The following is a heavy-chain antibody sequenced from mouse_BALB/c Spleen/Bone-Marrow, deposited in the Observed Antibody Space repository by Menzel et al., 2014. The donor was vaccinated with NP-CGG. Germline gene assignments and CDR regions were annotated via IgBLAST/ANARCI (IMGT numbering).Heavy chain of an antibody. CDR1: AYTFTDYY. J-gene: IGHJ3*01. Sequence: VQRVESGAELARPGTSVKLSCKASAYTFTDYYINWVKQRTGQGLEWIGEIYPGSGNTYYNEKFKGKATLTADKSSSTVNIHLSSLTSEDSAVYFCARDHYGNYEGFDYWGQGTLVTVSA. CDR2: IYPGSGNT. V-gene: IGHV1-77*01. CDR3: ARDHYGNYEGFDY. D-gene: IGHD2-1*01.